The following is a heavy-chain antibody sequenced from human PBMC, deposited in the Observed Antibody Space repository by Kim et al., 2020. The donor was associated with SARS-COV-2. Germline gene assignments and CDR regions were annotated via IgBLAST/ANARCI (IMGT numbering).Heavy chain of an antibody. CDR2: IIPILGIA. D-gene: IGHD5-12*01. J-gene: IGHJ6*02. CDR1: GGTFSSYA. V-gene: IGHV1-69*04. CDR3: ARLQGGSGYDFGWSDDYYYYGMDV. Sequence: SVKVSCKASGGTFSSYAISWVRQAPGQGLEWMGRIIPILGIANYAQKFQGRVTITADKSTSTAYMELSSLRSEDTAVYYCARLQGGSGYDFGWSDDYYYYGMDVWGQGTTVTVSS.